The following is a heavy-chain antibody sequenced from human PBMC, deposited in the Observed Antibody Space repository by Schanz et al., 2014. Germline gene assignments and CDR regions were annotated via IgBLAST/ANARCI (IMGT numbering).Heavy chain of an antibody. CDR2: MYINSGST. J-gene: IGHJ3*01. CDR3: ARDGGRDGYNLAFDV. D-gene: IGHD5-12*01. Sequence: EVQLVESGGRLIQPGGSLRLSCAVSGFTVNTNYMSWVRQAQGKGLEWISSMYINSGSTQYADSVKGRFIISRDSSKNTLFLQMNSLRAEDTAVYFCARDGGRDGYNLAFDVWGQGTLVTVSS. CDR1: GFTVNTNY. V-gene: IGHV3-53*01.